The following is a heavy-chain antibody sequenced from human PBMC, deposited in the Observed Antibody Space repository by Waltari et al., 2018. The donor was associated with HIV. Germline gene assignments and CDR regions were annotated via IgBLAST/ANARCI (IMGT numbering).Heavy chain of an antibody. D-gene: IGHD4-17*01. Sequence: QVQLQPWVAGPLRPSEALSLTFAVYGRSFRGYYWSWISQPPGKGLEWIGEINHSGSSNYNPSLKSRVTISVDTSKNQFSLRLRSVTAADTAVYYCARDSVPSFDYGDYYYYGMDVWSQGTTVTVSS. CDR2: INHSGSS. CDR3: ARDSVPSFDYGDYYYYGMDV. CDR1: GRSFRGYY. J-gene: IGHJ6*01. V-gene: IGHV4-34*01.